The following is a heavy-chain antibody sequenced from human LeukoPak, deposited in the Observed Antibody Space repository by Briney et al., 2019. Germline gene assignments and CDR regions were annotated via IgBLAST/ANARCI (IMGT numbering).Heavy chain of an antibody. CDR3: AKDKYSSGWF. CDR1: GFTFSSYG. V-gene: IGHV3-23*01. J-gene: IGHJ4*02. CDR2: ISGSGGST. Sequence: GGSLRLSCAASGFTFSSYGMSWVRQAPGEGLEWVSAISGSGGSTYYADSVKGRFTISRDNSKNTLYLQMNSLRAEDTAVYYCAKDKYSSGWFWGQGTLVTVSS. D-gene: IGHD6-19*01.